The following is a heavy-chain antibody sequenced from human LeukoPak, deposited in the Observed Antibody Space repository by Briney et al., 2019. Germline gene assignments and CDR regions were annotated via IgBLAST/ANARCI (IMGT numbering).Heavy chain of an antibody. D-gene: IGHD2-8*01. CDR3: ARDRYCTNGVCFLFDY. CDR1: GGSISSGGYY. J-gene: IGHJ4*02. Sequence: SQTLSLTCTVSGGSISSGGYYWSGIRQHPGKGLEWIGYIYYSGSTYYNPSLKSRVTISVDTSKNQFSLKLSSVTAADTAVYYCARDRYCTNGVCFLFDYWGQGTLVTVSS. CDR2: IYYSGST. V-gene: IGHV4-31*03.